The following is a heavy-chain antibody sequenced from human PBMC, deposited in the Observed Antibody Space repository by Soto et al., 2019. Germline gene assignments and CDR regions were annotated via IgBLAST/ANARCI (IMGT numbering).Heavy chain of an antibody. J-gene: IGHJ6*02. V-gene: IGHV3-30-3*01. CDR1: GFTFSSYA. Sequence: QVQLVESGGGVVQPGRSLRLSCAASGFTFSSYAMHWVRQAPGKGLEWVAVISYDGSNKYYADSVKGRFTISRDNSKNTLYLQMNSLRDEDTAVYYCARAIIRYHYGMDVWGQGTTVTVSS. CDR2: ISYDGSNK. D-gene: IGHD1-20*01. CDR3: ARAIIRYHYGMDV.